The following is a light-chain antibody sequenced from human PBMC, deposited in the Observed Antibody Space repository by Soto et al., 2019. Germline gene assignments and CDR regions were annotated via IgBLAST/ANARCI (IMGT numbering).Light chain of an antibody. V-gene: IGLV2-14*01. CDR3: SSYTTSNTLV. Sequence: QSALTQPASVSGSPGQSVTISCTGTSSDVGGYNYVSWYQQHPGKAPKLMIYEVNNRPSGVSNRFSGSKSGNTASLTISGLQAEDEADYYCSSYTTSNTLVFGGGTQLTVL. CDR2: EVN. CDR1: SSDVGGYNY. J-gene: IGLJ3*02.